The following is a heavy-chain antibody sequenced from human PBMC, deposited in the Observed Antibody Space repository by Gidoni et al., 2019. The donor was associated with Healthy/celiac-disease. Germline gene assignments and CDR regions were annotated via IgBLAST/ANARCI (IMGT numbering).Heavy chain of an antibody. Sequence: EVQLLESGGGLVQPGGSLRLSCAASGFTFSSYAMRWVRQAPGKGLEWVSAISGSGGSTYYADSVKGRFTISRDNSKNTLYLQMNSLRAEDTAVYYCAKSRDSSGSGYLDYWGQGTLVTVSS. CDR1: GFTFSSYA. V-gene: IGHV3-23*01. CDR3: AKSRDSSGSGYLDY. J-gene: IGHJ4*02. D-gene: IGHD3-22*01. CDR2: ISGSGGST.